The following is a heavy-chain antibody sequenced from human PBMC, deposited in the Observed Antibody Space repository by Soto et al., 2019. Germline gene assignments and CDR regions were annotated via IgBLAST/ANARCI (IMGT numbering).Heavy chain of an antibody. D-gene: IGHD3-3*01. Sequence: GGSLRLSCAASGFTFSSYGMHWVRQAPGKGLEWVAVIWYDGSNKYYADSVKGRFTISRDNSKNTLYLQMNSLRAEDTAVYYCERDGLRFLEWSSNWFDPWGQGTLVTVSS. CDR1: GFTFSSYG. V-gene: IGHV3-33*01. J-gene: IGHJ5*02. CDR2: IWYDGSNK. CDR3: ERDGLRFLEWSSNWFDP.